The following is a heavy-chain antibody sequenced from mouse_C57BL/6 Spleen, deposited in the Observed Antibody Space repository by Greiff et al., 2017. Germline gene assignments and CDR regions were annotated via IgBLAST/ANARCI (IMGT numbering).Heavy chain of an antibody. CDR1: GYTFTSYG. CDR3: ARAGGTYYYAMDY. J-gene: IGHJ4*01. Sequence: QVQLKPSGAELARPGASVKLSCKASGYTFTSYGISWVKQRTGQGLEWIGEIYPRSGNTYYNEKFKGKATLTADKSSSTAYMELRSLTSEDSAVYFCARAGGTYYYAMDYWGQGTSVTVSS. CDR2: IYPRSGNT. V-gene: IGHV1-81*01.